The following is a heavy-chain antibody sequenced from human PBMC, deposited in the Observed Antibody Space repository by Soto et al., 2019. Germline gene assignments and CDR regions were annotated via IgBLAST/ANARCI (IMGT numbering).Heavy chain of an antibody. D-gene: IGHD3-22*01. CDR1: GFTFKNAR. J-gene: IGHJ4*02. CDR3: TTDEGDSRSFYNFDY. V-gene: IGHV3-15*07. Sequence: EVQLVESVGGLGEPGGSLRLSCEASGFTFKNARMSWLRQAPGRGLEWVGRIISNSDGGTAEYAAPVNGRFTISRDDSKNTLYLQMNSLKTEDTAVYYCTTDEGDSRSFYNFDYWGQGALVTVSS. CDR2: IISNSDGGTA.